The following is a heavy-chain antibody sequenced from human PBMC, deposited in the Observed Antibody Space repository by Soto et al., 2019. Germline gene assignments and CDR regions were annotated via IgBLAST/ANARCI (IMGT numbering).Heavy chain of an antibody. Sequence: QVQLQESGPGLVKPSQTLSLTCTVSGGSISSGGYYCSWIRQHPGKGLEWIGYIYYSGSTYYNPSLKSRVTISVDTSKNQCSLKLSSVTAADTAVYYCASSSGGRYYDYWGQGTLVTVSS. CDR3: ASSSGGRYYDY. CDR2: IYYSGST. J-gene: IGHJ4*02. D-gene: IGHD2-15*01. V-gene: IGHV4-31*03. CDR1: GGSISSGGYY.